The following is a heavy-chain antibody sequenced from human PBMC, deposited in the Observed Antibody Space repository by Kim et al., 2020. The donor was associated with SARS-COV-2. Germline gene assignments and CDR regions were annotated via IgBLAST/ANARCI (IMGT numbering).Heavy chain of an antibody. D-gene: IGHD3-10*01. J-gene: IGHJ6*02. CDR2: VSASGENT. V-gene: IGHV3-23*01. CDR3: AKALVPGPYYYYGMDL. CDR1: EFNFRNYA. Sequence: GGSLRLSCAASEFNFRNYAMSWVRQAPGTGLEWVSAVSASGENTYYSDSVKGRFTISRDNSANTLDLQMTGLRANDTAVYFCAKALVPGPYYYYGMDLWGQGTPVTVSS.